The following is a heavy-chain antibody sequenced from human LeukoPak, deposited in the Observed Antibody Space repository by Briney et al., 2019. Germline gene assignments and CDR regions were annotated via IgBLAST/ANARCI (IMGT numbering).Heavy chain of an antibody. J-gene: IGHJ4*02. CDR1: GYSFTNYW. Sequence: GESLKISCKGSGYSFTNYWIGWVRQMPGKDLEWMGIIYPADSDTRYSPSFQGQVTISVDKSISTAYLQWSSLKASDTAMYYCARPRPYYDSSGGAYHFDHWGQGTLVTVSS. V-gene: IGHV5-51*01. CDR2: IYPADSDT. D-gene: IGHD3-22*01. CDR3: ARPRPYYDSSGGAYHFDH.